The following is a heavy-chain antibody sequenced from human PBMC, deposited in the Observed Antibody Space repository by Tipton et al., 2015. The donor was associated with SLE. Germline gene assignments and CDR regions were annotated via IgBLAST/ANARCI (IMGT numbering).Heavy chain of an antibody. CDR3: AKGYRTDRRSLVGWYFDL. CDR1: GFIFDDYS. CDR2: ISWNSGSI. Sequence: RSLRLSCAASGFIFDDYSMHWVRHVTGKGLEWVSGISWNSGSIGYKDSVKGRFTITRDNAKSSLYLEMNSLRPEDTALYYCAKGYRTDRRSLVGWYFDLWGRGTLVTVSS. V-gene: IGHV3-9*01. D-gene: IGHD6-13*01. J-gene: IGHJ2*01.